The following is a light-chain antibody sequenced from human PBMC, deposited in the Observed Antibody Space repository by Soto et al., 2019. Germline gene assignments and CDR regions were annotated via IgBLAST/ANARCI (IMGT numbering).Light chain of an antibody. CDR3: SSYTSSSTLV. CDR2: EVN. CDR1: SSDVGGYNY. V-gene: IGLV2-14*01. Sequence: QSALTQPASVSGSPGQSITISCTGTSSDVGGYNYVSWYQQHPGRAPKLMIYEVNSRASGVSNRFSGSKSGNTASLTISGLQAEDDADYYCSSYTSSSTLVFGTGTKLTVL. J-gene: IGLJ1*01.